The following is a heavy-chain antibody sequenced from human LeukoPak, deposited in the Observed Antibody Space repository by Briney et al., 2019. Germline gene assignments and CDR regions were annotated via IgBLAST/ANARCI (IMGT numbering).Heavy chain of an antibody. CDR3: ARKARRDGYNLWNFYFDY. D-gene: IGHD5-24*01. Sequence: PSETLSLTCAVYGGSFSGYYWSWIRQPPGKGLEWIGEINHSGSTNYNPSLKSRVTISVDTSKNQFSLKLSSVTAADTAVYYCARKARRDGYNLWNFYFDYWGQGTLVTVSS. J-gene: IGHJ4*02. CDR2: INHSGST. CDR1: GGSFSGYY. V-gene: IGHV4-34*01.